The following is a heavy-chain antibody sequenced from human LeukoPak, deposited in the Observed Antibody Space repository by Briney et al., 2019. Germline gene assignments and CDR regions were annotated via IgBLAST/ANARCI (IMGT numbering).Heavy chain of an antibody. J-gene: IGHJ4*02. CDR1: GFTFSSYG. CDR3: ARGSSIVVVVAALAY. CDR2: IWYDGSNK. V-gene: IGHV3-33*01. Sequence: GGSLRLSCAASGFTFSSYGMQWVRQAPGKGLEWVAVIWYDGSNKYYADSVKGRFTISRDNSKNTLYLQMNSLRAEDTAVYYCARGSSIVVVVAALAYWGQGTLVTVSS. D-gene: IGHD2-15*01.